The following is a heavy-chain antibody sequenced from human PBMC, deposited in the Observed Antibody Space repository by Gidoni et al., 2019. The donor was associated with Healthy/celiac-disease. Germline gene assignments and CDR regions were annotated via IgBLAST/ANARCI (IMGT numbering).Heavy chain of an antibody. D-gene: IGHD3-22*01. V-gene: IGHV3-23*01. CDR1: GFTFSSYA. CDR2: SSGSGGST. Sequence: EVQLLESGGGLVQPGGSLRLSCAASGFTFSSYAMSWVRQAPGKGLEWVSASSGSGGSTYYADSVKGRFTISRDNSKNTLYLQMNSLRAEDTAVYYCAKDGGHYYDSSVPNWFDPWGQGTLVTVSS. CDR3: AKDGGHYYDSSVPNWFDP. J-gene: IGHJ5*02.